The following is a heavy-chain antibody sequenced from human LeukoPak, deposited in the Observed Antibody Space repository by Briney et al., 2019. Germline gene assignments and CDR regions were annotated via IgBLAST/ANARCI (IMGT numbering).Heavy chain of an antibody. CDR3: TRKDYYYCGMDV. Sequence: SETLSLTCAVSGGSISSVSWWSWVRQSPAKGLEWIGEIYHTGSANYNPSLKSRVTISVDKSKNQFSLRLSSVTAADTAVYYCTRKDYYYCGMDVWGQGTTVTVSS. CDR1: GGSISSVSW. V-gene: IGHV4-4*02. CDR2: IYHTGSA. J-gene: IGHJ6*02.